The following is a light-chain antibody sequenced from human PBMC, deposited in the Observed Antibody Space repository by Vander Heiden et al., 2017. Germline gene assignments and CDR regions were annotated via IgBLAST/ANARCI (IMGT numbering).Light chain of an antibody. CDR3: QVWDSATDHHV. J-gene: IGLJ1*01. V-gene: IGLV3-21*02. CDR2: DDS. CDR1: NIGTKS. Sequence: YVLTQPPSVSGAPGQTAKITCGGHNIGTKSVHWYQQRPGQAPVLVVYDDSDRPSGIPERFSGSNSGSAATLTISGVEAGDEADYFCQVWDSATDHHVFATGTKVTVL.